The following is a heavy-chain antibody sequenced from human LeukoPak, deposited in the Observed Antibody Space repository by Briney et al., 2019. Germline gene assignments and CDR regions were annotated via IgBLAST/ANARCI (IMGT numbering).Heavy chain of an antibody. CDR2: ISYSGST. CDR3: ARTLDSSGYYYDY. Sequence: PSQTLSLTCTVSGDSISSGDYYWSWIRQPPGKGLEWIGYISYSGSTYCNPSLKSRVTISVDTSKNQFSLKLSSVTAADTAVYYCARTLDSSGYYYDYWGQGTLVTVSS. CDR1: GDSISSGDYY. V-gene: IGHV4-30-4*01. J-gene: IGHJ4*02. D-gene: IGHD3-22*01.